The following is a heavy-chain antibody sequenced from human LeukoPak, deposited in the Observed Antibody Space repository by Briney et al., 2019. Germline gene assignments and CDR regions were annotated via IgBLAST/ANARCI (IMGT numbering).Heavy chain of an antibody. CDR1: GFTVSSSF. V-gene: IGHV3-23*01. D-gene: IGHD2-15*01. CDR2: ISGSGGST. J-gene: IGHJ5*02. CDR3: AKESQLLLNWFDP. Sequence: PGGSLRLSCAASGFTVSSSFMSWVRQAPGKGLEWVSAISGSGGSTYYADSVKGRFPISRENSKNTLYLQMNSLRAEDTAVYYCAKESQLLLNWFDPWGQGTLVTVSS.